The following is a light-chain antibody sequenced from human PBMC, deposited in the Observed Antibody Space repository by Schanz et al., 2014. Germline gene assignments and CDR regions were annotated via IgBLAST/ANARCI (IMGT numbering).Light chain of an antibody. J-gene: IGLJ3*02. CDR3: SSYTSSSAWV. CDR1: SSDVGGYNF. CDR2: DVT. V-gene: IGLV2-14*01. Sequence: QSALTQPASVSGSPGQSITISCTGTSSDVGGYNFVSWYQQSPGKAPKLLIHDVTNRPAGVSNRFSGSKSGSTASLTISGLQAEDEADYYCSSYTSSSAWVFGGGTKLTVL.